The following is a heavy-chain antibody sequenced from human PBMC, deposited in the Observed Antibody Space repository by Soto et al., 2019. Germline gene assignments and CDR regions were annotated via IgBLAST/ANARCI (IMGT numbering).Heavy chain of an antibody. V-gene: IGHV1-69*06. CDR2: IIPIFGTA. Sequence: SVKVSCKASGGTFSSYAISWVRQDPGQGLEWMGGIIPIFGTANYAQKFQGRVTITADKSTSTAYMELSSLRSEDTAVYYCERDHGDSSGYYYFDYWGQGTLVTFSS. D-gene: IGHD3-22*01. CDR3: ERDHGDSSGYYYFDY. J-gene: IGHJ4*02. CDR1: GGTFSSYA.